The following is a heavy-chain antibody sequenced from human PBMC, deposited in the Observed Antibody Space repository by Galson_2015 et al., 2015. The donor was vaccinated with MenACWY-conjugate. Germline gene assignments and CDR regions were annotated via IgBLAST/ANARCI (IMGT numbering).Heavy chain of an antibody. V-gene: IGHV3-23*01. CDR3: AKDPPIAAAGTVDY. D-gene: IGHD6-13*01. Sequence: SLRLSCAASGFTFSSSAMSWGRQAPGKGLEWVSAISGSGGSTYYADSVKGRFTISRDNSKNTLYLQMNSLRAEDTAVYYCAKDPPIAAAGTVDYWGQGTLVTVSS. CDR1: GFTFSSSA. CDR2: ISGSGGST. J-gene: IGHJ4*02.